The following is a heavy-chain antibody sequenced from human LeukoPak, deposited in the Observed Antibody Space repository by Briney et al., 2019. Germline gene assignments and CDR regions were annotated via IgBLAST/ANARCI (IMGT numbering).Heavy chain of an antibody. CDR1: GGSISSYY. CDR3: ASQPRYCGGGSCSDAFDI. CDR2: IYYSGST. Sequence: SETLSLTCTVSGGSISSYYWSWIRQPPGKGLEWIGYIYYSGSTNYNPSLKSRVTISVDTSKNQFSLKLSSVTAADTAVYYCASQPRYCGGGSCSDAFDIWGQGTMVTVSP. J-gene: IGHJ3*02. V-gene: IGHV4-59*01. D-gene: IGHD2-15*01.